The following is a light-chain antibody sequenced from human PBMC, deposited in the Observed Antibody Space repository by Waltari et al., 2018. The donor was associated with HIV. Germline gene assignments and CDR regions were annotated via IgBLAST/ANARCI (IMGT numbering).Light chain of an antibody. CDR3: QMWESGSDHPGV. CDR1: NIGRKC. Sequence: SSVVTQPPSVSVAPGTTATITCGGSNIGRKCVHGYQQKPGQDPGLVIYYDGDRPSGIPERFSGSKSGNTATLTISRVEVGDEADYYCQMWESGSDHPGVFGAGTKVTVL. J-gene: IGLJ1*01. CDR2: YDG. V-gene: IGLV3-21*01.